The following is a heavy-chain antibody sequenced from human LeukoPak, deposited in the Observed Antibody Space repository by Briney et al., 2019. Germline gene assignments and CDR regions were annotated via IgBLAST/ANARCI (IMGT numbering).Heavy chain of an antibody. D-gene: IGHD2-15*01. J-gene: IGHJ4*02. CDR1: GFTSSGYW. V-gene: IGHV3-21*01. CDR3: ARERDSDCSGGSCYDAAYAY. Sequence: GGSLRLSCAASGFTSSGYWMSWVRQAPGKGLEWVSSISSSSSYIYYADSVKGRFTISRDNAKNSLYLQMNSLRAEDTAVYYCARERDSDCSGGSCYDAAYAYWGQGTLVTVSS. CDR2: ISSSSSYI.